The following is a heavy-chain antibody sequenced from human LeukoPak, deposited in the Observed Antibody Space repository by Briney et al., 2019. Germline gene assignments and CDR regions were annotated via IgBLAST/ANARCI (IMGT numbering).Heavy chain of an antibody. CDR3: PRGAGYYYMDV. CDR1: GFTFSTYN. Sequence: GGSLRLSCAGSGFTFSTYNMNWVRQAPGKGLEWVSSITSSSSYIHYADSVKGRFTISRDNAKNSLYLQMNSLRAEDTAVYYCPRGAGYYYMDVWGKGTTVTISS. D-gene: IGHD6-19*01. J-gene: IGHJ6*03. V-gene: IGHV3-21*04. CDR2: ITSSSSYI.